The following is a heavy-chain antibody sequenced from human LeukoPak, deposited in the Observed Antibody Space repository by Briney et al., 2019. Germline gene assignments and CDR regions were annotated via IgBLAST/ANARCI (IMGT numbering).Heavy chain of an antibody. D-gene: IGHD3-9*01. CDR3: ARDRFPYDILTGPPDY. CDR2: ISYDGSNK. J-gene: IGHJ4*02. V-gene: IGHV3-30*04. CDR1: GFTFSSYA. Sequence: PGGSLRLSCAASGFTFSSYAMHWVRQAPGKGLEWVAVISYDGSNKYYADSVKGRFTISRDNSKNTLYLQMNSLRAEDTAVYYCARDRFPYDILTGPPDYWGQGTLVTVSS.